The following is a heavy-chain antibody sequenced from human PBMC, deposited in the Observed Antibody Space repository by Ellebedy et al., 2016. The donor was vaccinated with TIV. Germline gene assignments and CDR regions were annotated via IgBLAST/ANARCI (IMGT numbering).Heavy chain of an antibody. CDR1: GFSFSGYW. V-gene: IGHV3-7*03. D-gene: IGHD4-17*01. Sequence: GESLKISCVASGFSFSGYWMTWVRQAPGKGLEWVANIYQDGSEKYYVASVKGRFTISRDNAKNSLYLQMNSLRAEDTAVYYCARDGAYGDYSPGYYGMDVWGQGTTVTVSS. J-gene: IGHJ6*02. CDR3: ARDGAYGDYSPGYYGMDV. CDR2: IYQDGSEK.